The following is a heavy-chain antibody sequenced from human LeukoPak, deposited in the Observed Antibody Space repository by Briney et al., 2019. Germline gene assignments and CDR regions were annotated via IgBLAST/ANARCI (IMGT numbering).Heavy chain of an antibody. CDR3: ARGGSTIVVPASNLPSDY. V-gene: IGHV1-2*02. D-gene: IGHD2-2*01. CDR1: GYTFSGYY. J-gene: IGHJ4*02. CDR2: INPNTGAT. Sequence: GASVKVSCKASGYTFSGYYVHWVRQAPGQGLEWMGWINPNTGATNYAQKFQGRVTMTRDTSISAAFLELSMLTSDDTAVYYCARGGSTIVVPASNLPSDYWGQGTLVTVSS.